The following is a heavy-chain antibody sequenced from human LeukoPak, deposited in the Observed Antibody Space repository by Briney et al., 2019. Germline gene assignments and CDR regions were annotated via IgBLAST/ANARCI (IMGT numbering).Heavy chain of an antibody. D-gene: IGHD3-3*02. V-gene: IGHV4-61*08. CDR3: ARRFAAQLAFVDV. Sequence: SETLSLTCAVSGGSISSGGYSWSWIRQPPGKGLEWIGYIYYSGSTYYNPSLKSRVTISVDTSKNQFSLKLSSVTAADTAVYYCARRFAAQLAFVDVWGKGTTVTISS. CDR2: IYYSGST. J-gene: IGHJ6*04. CDR1: GGSISSGGYS.